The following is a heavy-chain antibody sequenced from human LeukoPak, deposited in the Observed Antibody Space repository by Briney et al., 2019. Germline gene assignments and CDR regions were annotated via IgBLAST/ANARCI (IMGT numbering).Heavy chain of an antibody. Sequence: GGSLRLSCAASGFTFSSYGMHWVRQAPGKGLEWVAFIRYDGSNKYYADSVKGRFTISRDNSKNTLYLQMNSLRAEDTAVYYCAKLVVPAAPSYYYYYYMDVWGKGTTVTVSS. CDR2: IRYDGSNK. J-gene: IGHJ6*03. V-gene: IGHV3-30*02. D-gene: IGHD2-2*01. CDR1: GFTFSSYG. CDR3: AKLVVPAAPSYYYYYYMDV.